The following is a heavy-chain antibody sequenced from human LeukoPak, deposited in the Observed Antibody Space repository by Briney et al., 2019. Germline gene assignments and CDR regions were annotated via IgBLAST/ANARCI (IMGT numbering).Heavy chain of an antibody. CDR3: ARQRASYWFDP. CDR2: IYPGDSDT. CDR1: GYSFTSYW. Sequence: GESRKISRKGSGYSFTSYWIGWVRQMPGKGLEWMGIIYPGDSDTRYSPSFQGQVTISADKSISTAYLQWSSLKASDTAMYYCARQRASYWFDPWGQGTLVTVSS. V-gene: IGHV5-51*01. D-gene: IGHD1-26*01. J-gene: IGHJ5*02.